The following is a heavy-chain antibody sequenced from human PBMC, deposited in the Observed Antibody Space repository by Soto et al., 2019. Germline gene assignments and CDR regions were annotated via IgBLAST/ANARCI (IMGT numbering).Heavy chain of an antibody. CDR3: ARGLQAIAVAGTVHFDY. CDR1: GGSISSYY. D-gene: IGHD6-19*01. CDR2: IYYSGST. V-gene: IGHV4-59*01. Sequence: SETLSLTCTVSGGSISSYYWSWIRQPPGKGLEWIGYIYYSGSTNYNPSLKSRVTISVDTSKNQFSLKLSSVTAADTAVYYCARGLQAIAVAGTVHFDYWGQGTLVTVSS. J-gene: IGHJ4*02.